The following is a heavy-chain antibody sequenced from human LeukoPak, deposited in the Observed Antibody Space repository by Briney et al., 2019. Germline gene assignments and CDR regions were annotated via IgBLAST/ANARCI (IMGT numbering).Heavy chain of an antibody. CDR1: GITLSNYG. J-gene: IGHJ4*02. V-gene: IGHV3-23*01. CDR2: ISDSGGRT. Sequence: GSLRLSCAVSGITLSNYGMSWVRQVPGKGLEWVAGISDSGGRTNYADSVKGRFTISRDNPKNTLYLQMNSLRAEDTAVYFCAKRGVVIRVILVGFHKEAYYFDSWGQGALVTVSS. D-gene: IGHD3-22*01. CDR3: AKRGVVIRVILVGFHKEAYYFDS.